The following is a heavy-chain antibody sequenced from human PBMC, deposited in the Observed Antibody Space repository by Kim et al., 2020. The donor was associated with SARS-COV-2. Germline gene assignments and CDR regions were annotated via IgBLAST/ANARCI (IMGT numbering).Heavy chain of an antibody. Sequence: SVKVSCKASGGAFSPYATNWVRQAPGHGLEWMGGFIPIFGTTNYAQKFQDRVTITADASSGTSQLELSRLTSEDTAIYYCARGASPTAITGGPLDFWGQGTQLTVSS. CDR3: ARGASPTAITGGPLDF. J-gene: IGHJ4*02. CDR2: FIPIFGTT. V-gene: IGHV1-69*13. D-gene: IGHD1-20*01. CDR1: GGAFSPYA.